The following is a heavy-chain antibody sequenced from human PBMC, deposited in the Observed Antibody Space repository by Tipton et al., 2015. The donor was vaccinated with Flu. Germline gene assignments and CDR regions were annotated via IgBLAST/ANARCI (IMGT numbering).Heavy chain of an antibody. Sequence: GLVKPSETLSLTCAVSGYSISSGYYWGWIRQPPGKGLEWIGSIYHSGSTYYNPSLKSRVTISVDTSKNQFSLKLSSVTAADTAVYYCAREGYTVTTRWFDPWGQGTLVTVSS. CDR1: GYSISSGYY. J-gene: IGHJ5*02. CDR3: AREGYTVTTRWFDP. CDR2: IYHSGST. D-gene: IGHD4-17*01. V-gene: IGHV4-38-2*02.